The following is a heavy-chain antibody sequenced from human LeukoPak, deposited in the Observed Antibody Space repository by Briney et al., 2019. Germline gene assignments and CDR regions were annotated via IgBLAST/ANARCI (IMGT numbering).Heavy chain of an antibody. V-gene: IGHV1-2*02. CDR2: INPHSGDT. CDR3: ARVLYSSGWYDGDY. J-gene: IGHJ4*02. Sequence: GASVKVSCKASGYTFTGYYIHWVRQAPGQGLEWVGWINPHSGDTNYAQNFQGRVTMTRDTSINTAYLELSRLRSDDTAAYYCARVLYSSGWYDGDYWGQGTLVTVSS. D-gene: IGHD6-19*01. CDR1: GYTFTGYY.